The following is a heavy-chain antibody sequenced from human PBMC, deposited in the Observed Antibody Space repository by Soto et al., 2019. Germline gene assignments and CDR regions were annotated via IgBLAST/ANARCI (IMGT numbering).Heavy chain of an antibody. CDR2: IIPIFGTA. D-gene: IGHD6-6*01. CDR1: GGTFSSYA. Sequence: QVQLVQSGAEVKKPGSSVKVSCKASGGTFSSYAISWVRQAPGQGLEWMGGIIPIFGTANYAQKLQGRVTITADESTSTAYMELSSRRSEDTAVYYCARDYRAIIAARPNYYYYGMDVWAKGPRSPSPQ. V-gene: IGHV1-69*01. J-gene: IGHJ6*04. CDR3: ARDYRAIIAARPNYYYYGMDV.